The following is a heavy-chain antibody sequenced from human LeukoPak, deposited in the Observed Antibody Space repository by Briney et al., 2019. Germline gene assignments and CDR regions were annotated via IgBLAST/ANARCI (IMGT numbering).Heavy chain of an antibody. V-gene: IGHV3-48*01. J-gene: IGHJ4*02. CDR1: GFTFSGYS. CDR2: ISDVSSSNI. CDR3: ARDYEFFDY. Sequence: GGSLRLSCAASGFTFSGYSMNWVRQAPGKGLEWISYISDVSSSNIYYADSVKGRFTISRDNAKNSVYLQLNGLRAEDTAVYYCARDYEFFDYWGQGTLVTVSS. D-gene: IGHD3-16*01.